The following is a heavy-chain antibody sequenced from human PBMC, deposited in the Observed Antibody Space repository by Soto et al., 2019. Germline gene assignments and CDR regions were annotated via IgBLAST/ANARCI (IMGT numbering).Heavy chain of an antibody. Sequence: QVQLVQSGAEVKKPGASVKVSCKASGYTFTSYGISWVRQAPGQGLEWMGWISAYNGNTNYAQKLQGRVTMTTDTSTSTANMVMKSMRSVDQAGYYCGRVNGVVGFDYWGKGTLV. CDR2: ISAYNGNT. CDR1: GYTFTSYG. J-gene: IGHJ4*02. V-gene: IGHV1-18*01. CDR3: GRVNGVVGFDY. D-gene: IGHD3-3*01.